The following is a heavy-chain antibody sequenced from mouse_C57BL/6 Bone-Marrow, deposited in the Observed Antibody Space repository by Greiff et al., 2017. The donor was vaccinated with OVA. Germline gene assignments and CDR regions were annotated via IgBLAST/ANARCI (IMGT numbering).Heavy chain of an antibody. D-gene: IGHD2-3*01. J-gene: IGHJ3*01. CDR2: IYPGDGDT. V-gene: IGHV1-82*01. Sequence: QVQLQQSGPELVKPGASVKISCKASGYAFSSSWMNWVKQRPGKGLEWIGRIYPGDGDTNYNGKFKGKATLTADKSSSTAYMQLSSLTSEDSAVYFCARSGDGYYPPWFAYWGQGTLVTVSA. CDR1: GYAFSSSW. CDR3: ARSGDGYYPPWFAY.